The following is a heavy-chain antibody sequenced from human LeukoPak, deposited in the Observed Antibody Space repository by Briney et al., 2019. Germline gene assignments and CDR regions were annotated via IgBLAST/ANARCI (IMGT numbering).Heavy chain of an antibody. D-gene: IGHD1-7*01. V-gene: IGHV3-23*01. J-gene: IGHJ4*02. Sequence: GGSLRLSCAASGFTFTSYSMSWVRQAPGKGLEWVSGTSDRGDYTYYADSVKGRFTISRDSSKNTLFLQMNSLRAEDTALYFCARKAQYNGHYPLDYWGQGTLVTVSA. CDR2: TSDRGDYT. CDR3: ARKAQYNGHYPLDY. CDR1: GFTFTSYS.